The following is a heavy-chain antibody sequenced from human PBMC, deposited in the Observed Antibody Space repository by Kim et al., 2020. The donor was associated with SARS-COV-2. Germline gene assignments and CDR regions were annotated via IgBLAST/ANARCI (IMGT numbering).Heavy chain of an antibody. J-gene: IGHJ4*02. Sequence: GGSLRLSCAASGLTFSNYWMTWVRQAPGKGLEWVANIKKDGSDKYYVDSVKCRFTISRDNAKNSLYLQMNSLRAEDTAVYYCARLGYSESFSFFDYWGQGTPVTVSS. CDR3: ARLGYSESFSFFDY. V-gene: IGHV3-7*01. CDR1: GLTFSNYW. D-gene: IGHD1-26*01. CDR2: IKKDGSDK.